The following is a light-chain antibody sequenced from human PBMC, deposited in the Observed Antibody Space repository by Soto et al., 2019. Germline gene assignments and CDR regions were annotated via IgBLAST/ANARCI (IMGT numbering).Light chain of an antibody. CDR2: DVS. V-gene: IGLV2-14*01. CDR1: SSDVGSYNY. J-gene: IGLJ2*01. CDR3: SSQAVSSNLV. Sequence: QSALTQPASVSGSPGQSITISCTGTSSDVGSYNYVSWYQQYPGKAPKLMIYDVSNRPSGISIRFSGSKSGNTASLTISGLQAEDEADYYCSSQAVSSNLVFGGGTKVTVL.